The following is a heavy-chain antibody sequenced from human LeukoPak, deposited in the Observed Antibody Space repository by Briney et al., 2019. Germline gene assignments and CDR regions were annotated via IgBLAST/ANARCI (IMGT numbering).Heavy chain of an antibody. Sequence: SVKVSCTASGGTFSSYDISWVRQAPGQGLEWMGGIMPMFGKTNYAQKFQGRVTTTADKATSTAYMELSSLRSEDMAVYYCAGGRTDIVVVPATLRNYYFDYWGQGTLVTVSS. CDR3: AGGRTDIVVVPATLRNYYFDY. CDR2: IMPMFGKT. V-gene: IGHV1-69*06. J-gene: IGHJ4*02. D-gene: IGHD2-2*01. CDR1: GGTFSSYD.